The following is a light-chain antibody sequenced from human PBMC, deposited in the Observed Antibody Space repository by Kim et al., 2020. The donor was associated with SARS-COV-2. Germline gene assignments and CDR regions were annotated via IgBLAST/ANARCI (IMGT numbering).Light chain of an antibody. CDR1: QAISTN. CDR2: DAS. CDR3: LQHNSYAWT. J-gene: IGKJ1*01. V-gene: IGKV1-13*02. Sequence: SSVGDRVIITCRTSQAISTNLAWYQQKPGKGPRLLIYDASSLRSGVPSRFTGSGSGTDFSLTISSLQPEDFATYYCLQHNSYAWTFGQGTKVDIK.